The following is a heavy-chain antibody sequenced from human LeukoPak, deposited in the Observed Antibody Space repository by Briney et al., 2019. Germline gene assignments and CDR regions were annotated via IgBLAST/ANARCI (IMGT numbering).Heavy chain of an antibody. CDR3: ARVPNYDILTGPFDY. CDR1: GYTLTELS. J-gene: IGHJ4*02. V-gene: IGHV1-24*01. CDR2: FDPEDGET. D-gene: IGHD3-9*01. Sequence: GASVKVSCKVSGYTLTELSMHWVRQAPGKGLEWMGGFDPEDGETIYAQKFQGRVTMTEDTSTDTAYMELSSLRSEDTAVYYCARVPNYDILTGPFDYWGQGTLVTVSS.